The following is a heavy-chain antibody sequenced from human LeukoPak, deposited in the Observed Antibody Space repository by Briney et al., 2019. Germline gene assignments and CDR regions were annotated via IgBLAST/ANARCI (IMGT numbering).Heavy chain of an antibody. CDR3: AKDLFNDTSGYYRADY. CDR1: GYTFTGYY. D-gene: IGHD3-22*01. CDR2: INPNSGDT. J-gene: IGHJ4*02. V-gene: IGHV1-2*02. Sequence: GASVKVSCKASGYTFTGYYIHWVRQAPGQGLEWMGWINPNSGDTNYAQRFQGRVTMTRDTSINTAYMELSRLTSDDTAMYYCAKDLFNDTSGYYRADYWAQGTLVTVSS.